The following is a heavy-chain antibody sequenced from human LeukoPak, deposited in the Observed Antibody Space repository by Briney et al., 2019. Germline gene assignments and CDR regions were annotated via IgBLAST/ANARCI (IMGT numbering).Heavy chain of an antibody. D-gene: IGHD6-13*01. CDR2: IYHSGNT. CDR3: ARSRGYFDY. J-gene: IGHJ4*02. Sequence: SETLSLTCAVSGYSISSGYYWSWIRQPPGKGLEWIGSIYHSGNTYYNPSFKSRVTISVDTSKNQFSLKLSSVTAADTAVYYCARSRGYFDYWGQGTLVTVSS. V-gene: IGHV4-38-2*01. CDR1: GYSISSGYY.